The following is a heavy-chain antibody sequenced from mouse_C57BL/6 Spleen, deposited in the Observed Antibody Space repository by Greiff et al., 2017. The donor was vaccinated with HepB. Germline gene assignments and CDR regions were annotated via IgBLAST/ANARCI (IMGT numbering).Heavy chain of an antibody. CDR1: GFTFSDYY. CDR3: ARYYEYDDGYYYAMDY. Sequence: VQLKESEGGLVQPGSSMKLSCTASGFTFSDYYMAWVRQVPEKGLEWVANINYDGSSTYYLDSLKIRFIISRDNAKNILYLQMSSLKSEDTATYYCARYYEYDDGYYYAMDYWGQGTSVTVSS. CDR2: INYDGSST. V-gene: IGHV5-16*01. D-gene: IGHD2-4*01. J-gene: IGHJ4*01.